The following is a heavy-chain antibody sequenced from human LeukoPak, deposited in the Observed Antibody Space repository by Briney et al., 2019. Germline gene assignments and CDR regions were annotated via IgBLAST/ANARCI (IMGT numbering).Heavy chain of an antibody. V-gene: IGHV1-69*13. CDR3: AREGGYSYGPFDY. D-gene: IGHD5-18*01. Sequence: GASVKVSCKASGGTFSSYTISWVRQAPGQGLEWMGGIIPIFGTANYAQKFQGRVTITADESTSTAYMELSSLRSEDTAVYYCAREGGYSYGPFDYWGQGTLVTVSS. J-gene: IGHJ4*02. CDR1: GGTFSSYT. CDR2: IIPIFGTA.